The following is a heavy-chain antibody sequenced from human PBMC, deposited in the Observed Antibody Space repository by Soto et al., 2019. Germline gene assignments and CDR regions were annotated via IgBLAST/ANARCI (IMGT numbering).Heavy chain of an antibody. CDR2: IYYSGTT. CDR3: ASRSGHGFDY. Sequence: SETLSLTCAVSGYSISSSNWWGWIRQPPGKGLEWIGYIYYSGTTYYNPSLKSRVTMSVDTSKNQFSLKLSSVTAADTAVYYCASRSGHGFDYWGQGTLVTVSS. CDR1: GYSISSSNW. V-gene: IGHV4-28*01. J-gene: IGHJ4*02.